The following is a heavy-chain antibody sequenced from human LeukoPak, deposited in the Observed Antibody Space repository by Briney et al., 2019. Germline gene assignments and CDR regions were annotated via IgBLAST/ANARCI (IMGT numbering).Heavy chain of an antibody. CDR1: GFTFDDYA. CDR2: INWAGATT. CDR3: AKDMGMTKITGGFDF. J-gene: IGHJ4*02. V-gene: IGHV3-43*01. D-gene: IGHD4-11*01. Sequence: GGSLRLSCAASGFTFDDYAMHWVRQAPGKGLEWVSLINWAGATTYSADSVKGRFTISRDNSKDSLYLQMNSLRTEDTALYYCAKDMGMTKITGGFDFWGQGTLVPVSS.